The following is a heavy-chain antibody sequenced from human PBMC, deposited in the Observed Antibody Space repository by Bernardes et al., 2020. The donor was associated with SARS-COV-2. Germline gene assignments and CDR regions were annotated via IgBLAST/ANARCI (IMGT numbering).Heavy chain of an antibody. Sequence: ASVKVSCKASGYTFTGYGFTWVRQAPGQGLEWMGWISAYNGNTNYAQRLQGRVTMTTDTSTSTAFMELRSLRSDDTAVYYCARDHDNWSRLDVWGQGTTVTVSS. CDR1: GYTFTGYG. CDR3: ARDHDNWSRLDV. D-gene: IGHD1-20*01. V-gene: IGHV1-18*04. J-gene: IGHJ6*02. CDR2: ISAYNGNT.